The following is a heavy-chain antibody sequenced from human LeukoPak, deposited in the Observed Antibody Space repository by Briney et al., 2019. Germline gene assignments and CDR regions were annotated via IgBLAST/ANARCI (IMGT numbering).Heavy chain of an antibody. CDR3: ATLYGDYVGSDY. CDR1: VYTFTVYY. J-gene: IGHJ4*02. Sequence: ASVKVSCKASVYTFTVYYIHWVRKAAGQGLEWMGWINPNSGRTHYAQKFLGRVTMTRDTSINTAYLELNSLRSDDTAVYYCATLYGDYVGSDYWGQGSLVTVSS. V-gene: IGHV1-2*02. D-gene: IGHD4-17*01. CDR2: INPNSGRT.